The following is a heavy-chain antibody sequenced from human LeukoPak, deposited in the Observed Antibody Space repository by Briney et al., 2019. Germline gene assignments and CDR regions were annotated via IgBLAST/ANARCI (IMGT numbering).Heavy chain of an antibody. J-gene: IGHJ4*02. CDR2: IKQDGSEK. D-gene: IGHD5-18*01. CDR3: ARVFGAGYPDY. Sequence: GGSLRLSCAASEFTLSSYWRSWVRQAPGKGLEGVASIKQDGSEKYYVDSVKGRVTISTDNAKNSLYLQMNSLRAEDTAVYYCARVFGAGYPDYWDQGTLVTASS. V-gene: IGHV3-7*01. CDR1: EFTLSSYW.